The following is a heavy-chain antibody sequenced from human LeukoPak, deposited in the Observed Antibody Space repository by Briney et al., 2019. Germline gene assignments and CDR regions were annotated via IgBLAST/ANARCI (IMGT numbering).Heavy chain of an antibody. V-gene: IGHV1-69*15. CDR3: ARGGYCSSTSCSLDY. J-gene: IGHJ4*02. D-gene: IGHD2-2*01. Sequence: KVSCKASGGTFSSYAISWVRQAPGQGLEWMGRIIPIFGTANYAQKFQGRVTITADESTSTAYMELSSLRSEDTAVYYCARGGYCSSTSCSLDYWGQGTLVTVSS. CDR2: IIPIFGTA. CDR1: GGTFSSYA.